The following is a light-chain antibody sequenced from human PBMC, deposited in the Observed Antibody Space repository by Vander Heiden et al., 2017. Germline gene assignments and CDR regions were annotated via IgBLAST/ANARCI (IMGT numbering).Light chain of an antibody. J-gene: IGLJ3*02. Sequence: QSALPHPPSASGSPGQSVTISCTGTSSAVGGYNYVPWYQHHPGKPPQPMIYEVSKRPSGVPDRFSGSKSGNTASLTVSGRQGEDEADYYCSSYAGSNNVVFGGGTKLTVL. CDR2: EVS. V-gene: IGLV2-8*01. CDR3: SSYAGSNNVV. CDR1: SSAVGGYNY.